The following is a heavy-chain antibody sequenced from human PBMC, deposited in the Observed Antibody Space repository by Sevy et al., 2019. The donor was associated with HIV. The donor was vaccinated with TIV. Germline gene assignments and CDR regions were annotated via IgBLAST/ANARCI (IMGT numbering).Heavy chain of an antibody. CDR1: GFPFNDHA. V-gene: IGHV3-9*01. CDR3: AKDINRGCDGVNCYSYYYYFCGLDV. CDR2: ISWNSRNI. Sequence: GGSLRLSCAASGFPFNDHAMHWVRQVPGKGLEWVSGISWNSRNIGYAYSVKGRFTISRDNARHFVYLEMNSLRPEDTAFYYCAKDINRGCDGVNCYSYYYYFCGLDVWGQGTTVTVSS. D-gene: IGHD2-21*01. J-gene: IGHJ6*02.